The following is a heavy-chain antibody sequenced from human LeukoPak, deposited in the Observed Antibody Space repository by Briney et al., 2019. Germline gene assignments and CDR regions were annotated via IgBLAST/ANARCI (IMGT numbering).Heavy chain of an antibody. V-gene: IGHV4-39*01. CDR2: IYYSGTT. D-gene: IGHD1-14*01. J-gene: IGHJ4*02. CDR3: ARLQFNGNKPRQCDY. Sequence: SESLSLTCTVSGGSVSISAYHWGWIRPPPGKGLEWIGSIYYSGTTFYNPSLESRVTVAIDTSKDQFSLKLTSVTAADTAVYYCARLQFNGNKPRQCDYWGQGTLVTVSS. CDR1: GGSVSISAYH.